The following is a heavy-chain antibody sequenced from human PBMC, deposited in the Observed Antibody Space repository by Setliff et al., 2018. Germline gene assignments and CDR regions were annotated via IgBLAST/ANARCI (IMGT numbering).Heavy chain of an antibody. CDR1: GYTFTSHA. J-gene: IGHJ1*01. CDR3: ARDPWQWLTTFTSAEYFQH. V-gene: IGHV1-3*04. D-gene: IGHD6-19*01. CDR2: INTGNDNT. Sequence: ASVKVSCKASGYTFTSHAMHWVRQAPGQRLEWMGWINTGNDNTKYSQKFQGRVTNTMDTSASTAYMELSGLRSEDTAVYYCARDPWQWLTTFTSAEYFQHWGQGTLVTVS.